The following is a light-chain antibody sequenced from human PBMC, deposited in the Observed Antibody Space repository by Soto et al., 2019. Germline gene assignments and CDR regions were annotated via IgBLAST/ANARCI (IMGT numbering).Light chain of an antibody. Sequence: DIPMTQSPSSLSVSVGDRVTITCRASQSISSYLNWYQQKPGKGPKLLIYAASSVQSGVPSRFSGSGSGTDFTLTINSLQPEDFATYYCQQSYSTPPYTFGQGTKLEIK. CDR3: QQSYSTPPYT. CDR2: AAS. V-gene: IGKV1-39*01. J-gene: IGKJ2*01. CDR1: QSISSY.